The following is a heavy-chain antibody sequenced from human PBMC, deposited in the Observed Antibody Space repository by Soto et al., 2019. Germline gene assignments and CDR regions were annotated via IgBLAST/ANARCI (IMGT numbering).Heavy chain of an antibody. D-gene: IGHD1-26*01. J-gene: IGHJ4*02. CDR1: GGTFNSYT. CDR3: ATEGSTVGATDFDF. CDR2: IIPILGIA. V-gene: IGHV1-69*08. Sequence: QVQLVQSGAEVKKPGSSVKVSCKASGGTFNSYTISWVRQAPGQGLEWMGRIIPILGIANYAQKFQGRVTITADKSTSTASMELSSLRSEATAVYYCATEGSTVGATDFDFWGQGTLVTVSS.